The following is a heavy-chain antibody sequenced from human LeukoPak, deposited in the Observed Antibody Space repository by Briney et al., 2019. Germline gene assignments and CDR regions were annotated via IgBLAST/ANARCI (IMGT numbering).Heavy chain of an antibody. J-gene: IGHJ4*02. D-gene: IGHD1-14*01. V-gene: IGHV4-4*02. Sequence: SETLSLTCTVSLDSTTSNFWSWVRQPPGKGLEWIGEIHRSGSPNYNPSLQSRVTISIDRSRNQIVLELSSVTAAHTAVYYCARESLGGFNPGAYWGQGTLVTVSS. CDR2: IHRSGSP. CDR3: ARESLGGFNPGAY. CDR1: LDSTTSNF.